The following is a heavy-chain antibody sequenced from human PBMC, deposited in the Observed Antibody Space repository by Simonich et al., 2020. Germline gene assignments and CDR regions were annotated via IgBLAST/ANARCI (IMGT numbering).Heavy chain of an antibody. CDR2: INTNSGGT. CDR3: ARGALTGDYYYMDV. V-gene: IGHV1-2*02. CDR1: GYTFTGYY. J-gene: IGHJ6*03. D-gene: IGHD7-27*01. Sequence: QVQLVQSGAEVKKPGASVKVSCKASGYTFTGYYMHWVRQAPGQGLEGRGMINTNSGGTNYAQKFQGRVNMTRDTSISTAYMELSRLRSDDTAVYYCARGALTGDYYYMDVWGKGTTVTVSS.